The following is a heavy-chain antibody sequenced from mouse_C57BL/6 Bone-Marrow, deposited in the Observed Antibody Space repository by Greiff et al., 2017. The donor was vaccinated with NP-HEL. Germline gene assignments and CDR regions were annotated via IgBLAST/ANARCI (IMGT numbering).Heavy chain of an antibody. CDR1: GYTFTNYW. J-gene: IGHJ4*01. CDR2: IYPGGGYT. CDR3: ARSGGNYSSMDY. Sequence: QVQLQQSGAGLVRPGTSVKMSCKASGYTFTNYWIGWAKQRPGHGLEWIGDIYPGGGYTNYDEKFKGQATLTADNSSSTAYLQFSSLTSEDSAIYYCARSGGNYSSMDYWGQGTSVPVSS. D-gene: IGHD2-1*01. V-gene: IGHV1-63*01.